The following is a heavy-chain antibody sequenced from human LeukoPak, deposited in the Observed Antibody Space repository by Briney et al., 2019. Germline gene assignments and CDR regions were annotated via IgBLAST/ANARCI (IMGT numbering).Heavy chain of an antibody. V-gene: IGHV4-59*01. CDR3: ARESSYYDSRFYYYYGMDV. Sequence: SETLSLTRTVSGGSISSYYWSWIRQPPGKGLEWIGYIYYSGSTNYNPSLKSRVTISVDTSKNQFSLKLSSVTAADTAVYYCARESSYYDSRFYYYYGMDVWGQGTTVTVSS. D-gene: IGHD3-22*01. CDR2: IYYSGST. CDR1: GGSISSYY. J-gene: IGHJ6*02.